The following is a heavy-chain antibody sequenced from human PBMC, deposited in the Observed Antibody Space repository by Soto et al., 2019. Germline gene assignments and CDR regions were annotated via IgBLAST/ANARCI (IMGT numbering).Heavy chain of an antibody. D-gene: IGHD3-9*01. J-gene: IGHJ4*02. Sequence: QVQLVQSGAEVKKPGASVKVSCKASGYTFTSYDINWVRQATGQGLEWMGWMNPNRGNTGHAQKFQGRVTMTRNTSISTASMALSSLRSEATAVYYCASGRYDTFDYWGQGTLVTVSS. CDR1: GYTFTSYD. V-gene: IGHV1-8*01. CDR2: MNPNRGNT. CDR3: ASGRYDTFDY.